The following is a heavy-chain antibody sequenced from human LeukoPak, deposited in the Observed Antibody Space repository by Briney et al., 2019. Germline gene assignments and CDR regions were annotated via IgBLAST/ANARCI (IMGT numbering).Heavy chain of an antibody. J-gene: IGHJ4*02. CDR2: ISGSNGRT. Sequence: ASVKVSCKASGYTFTTYGISWVRQAPGQGLEWVGWISGSNGRTNYAQKLHGRVTMTTDTSTSTGYMELRSLRSDDTAVYYCARDQDGQYFDYWGQGTLLTVSS. V-gene: IGHV1-18*01. CDR3: ARDQDGQYFDY. CDR1: GYTFTTYG.